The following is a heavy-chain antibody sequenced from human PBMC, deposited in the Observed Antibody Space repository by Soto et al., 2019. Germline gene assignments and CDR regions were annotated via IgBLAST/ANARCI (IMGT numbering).Heavy chain of an antibody. CDR1: GGTFNTYA. J-gene: IGHJ4*02. D-gene: IGHD3-10*01. V-gene: IGHV1-69*19. Sequence: QVQLVQSGAEMKKPGSSVKVSCQSSGGTFNTYAMNWVRQAPGQGPEWMGDISPMFGAANYAPKFQGRVTITADESTGTSYMLLSSLTSEDTALNFCAREVQVHTPAFVYWGQGTLVTVSS. CDR2: ISPMFGAA. CDR3: AREVQVHTPAFVY.